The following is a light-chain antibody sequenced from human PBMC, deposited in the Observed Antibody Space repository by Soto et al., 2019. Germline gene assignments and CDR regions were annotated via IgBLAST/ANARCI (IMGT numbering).Light chain of an antibody. CDR1: SSVVGGYNY. CDR2: EVS. V-gene: IGLV2-8*01. CDR3: SSYAGSNIVV. J-gene: IGLJ2*01. Sequence: QSVLTQPPSASGSPGQSVTISCTGTSSVVGGYNYVSWYQQHPGKAPKLMIYEVSKRPSGVPDRFSGSKSGNTASLTASGLQAEDEADYYCSSYAGSNIVVFGGGTKVTVL.